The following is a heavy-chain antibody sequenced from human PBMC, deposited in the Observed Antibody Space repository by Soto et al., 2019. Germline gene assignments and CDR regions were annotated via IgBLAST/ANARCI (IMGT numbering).Heavy chain of an antibody. CDR2: IRSKANSYAT. V-gene: IGHV3-73*01. J-gene: IGHJ4*02. CDR1: GFTFSGSA. Sequence: EVQLVESGGGLVQPGGSLKLSCAASGFTFSGSAMHWVRQASGKGLEWVGRIRSKANSYATAYAASVKGRFTISRDDSKNTAYLQMTSLKTEDTAVYYCTGRGSGSYWGQGTLVTVSS. D-gene: IGHD1-26*01. CDR3: TGRGSGSY.